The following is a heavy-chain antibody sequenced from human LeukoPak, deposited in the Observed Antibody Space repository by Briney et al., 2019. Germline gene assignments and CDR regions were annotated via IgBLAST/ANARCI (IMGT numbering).Heavy chain of an antibody. J-gene: IGHJ3*02. V-gene: IGHV4-34*01. Sequence: STETLSLTCAVYGGSFSGYYWSWIRQPPGKGLEWIGEINHSGSTNYNPSLKSRVTISVDTSKNQFSLKLSSVTAADTAVCYCARVGGRAFDIWGQGTTVTVSS. CDR1: GGSFSGYY. CDR3: ARVGGRAFDI. D-gene: IGHD2-15*01. CDR2: INHSGST.